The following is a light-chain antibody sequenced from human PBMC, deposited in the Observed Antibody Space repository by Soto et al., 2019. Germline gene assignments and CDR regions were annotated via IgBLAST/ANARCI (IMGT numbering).Light chain of an antibody. V-gene: IGLV1-44*01. Sequence: QSVLTQPPSASGTPGQRVAISCSGSSSNIGSNTVNWYQQLPGTAPKLLIYRNNLRPSGVPDRFSGSKSGTSDSLAISGLQSEDEADYYCAAWDDSLSALVFGGGTKLTVL. CDR2: RNN. CDR1: SSNIGSNT. J-gene: IGLJ3*02. CDR3: AAWDDSLSALV.